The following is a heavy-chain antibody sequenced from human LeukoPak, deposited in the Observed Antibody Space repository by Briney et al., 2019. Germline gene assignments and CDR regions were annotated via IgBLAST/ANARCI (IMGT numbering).Heavy chain of an antibody. Sequence: GGSLRLSCAASGFTFTFYSMNWVRQAPGKGLEWISSISSLGRSYKYYADSVKGRFTISRDDVKNSLYLQMNSLRADDTAVYYCVRPSIDDYGDCGYWGQGTLVTVSS. CDR3: VRPSIDDYGDCGY. CDR2: ISSLGRSYK. CDR1: GFTFTFYS. J-gene: IGHJ4*02. V-gene: IGHV3-21*01. D-gene: IGHD4-17*01.